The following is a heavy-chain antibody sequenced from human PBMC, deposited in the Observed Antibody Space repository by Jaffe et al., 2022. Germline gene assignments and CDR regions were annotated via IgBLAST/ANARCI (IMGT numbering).Heavy chain of an antibody. V-gene: IGHV3-7*05. CDR3: ARPPAYCSGRDCIDAFDI. D-gene: IGHD2-15*01. J-gene: IGHJ3*02. Sequence: EVELVESGGGLVQPGGSLRLSCAASGFSFSNYWMNWVRQAPGKGLEWVANIKQDGSQRYYVDSVKGRYSISRDNAKNSLYLQMNSLRAEDTAVYFCARPPAYCSGRDCIDAFDIWGQGTMVTVSS. CDR1: GFSFSNYW. CDR2: IKQDGSQR.